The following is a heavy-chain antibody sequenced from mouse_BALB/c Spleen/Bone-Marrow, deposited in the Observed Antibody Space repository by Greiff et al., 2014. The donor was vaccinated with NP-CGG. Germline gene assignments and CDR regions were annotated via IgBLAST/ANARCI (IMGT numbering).Heavy chain of an antibody. CDR1: GYTFTNYW. V-gene: IGHV1S41*01. J-gene: IGHJ1*01. D-gene: IGHD2-2*01. CDR3: ARERYGYDWWYFDV. CDR2: IAPGSGST. Sequence: DLVKPGASVKLSCKASGYTFTNYWINWIKQRPGQGLEWLGRIAPGSGSTYYNEMFKVKAPLTVDTSSSTSYIQLSSLSSEDAAVYFCARERYGYDWWYFDVWGAGTTVTVSS.